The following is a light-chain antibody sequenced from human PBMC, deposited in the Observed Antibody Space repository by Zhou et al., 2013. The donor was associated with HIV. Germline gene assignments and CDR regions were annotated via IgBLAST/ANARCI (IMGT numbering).Light chain of an antibody. CDR2: AAS. CDR1: QAIRND. J-gene: IGKJ2*01. CDR3: QQYYSYPRT. V-gene: IGKV1-6*01. Sequence: AIQMTQSPSSLSASVGERVTITCRASQAIRNDLAWYQQKPGKAPELLIYAASTVQSGVPSRFSGSGSGTDFTLTISCLQSEDFATYYCQQYYSYPRTFGQGTKLEIK.